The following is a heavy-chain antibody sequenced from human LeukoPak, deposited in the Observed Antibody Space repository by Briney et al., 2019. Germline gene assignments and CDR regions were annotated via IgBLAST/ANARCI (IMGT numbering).Heavy chain of an antibody. CDR1: GFTFSSYS. V-gene: IGHV3-21*01. Sequence: GGSLRLSCAASGFTFSSYSMSWVRQAPGKGLQWVSSITSSSYIYYADSVKGRFTISRDNAKNSLYLQMNSLRAEDTAVYYCARHVVAVGFDYWGQGTLVTVSS. CDR3: ARHVVAVGFDY. J-gene: IGHJ4*02. D-gene: IGHD3-22*01. CDR2: ITSSSYI.